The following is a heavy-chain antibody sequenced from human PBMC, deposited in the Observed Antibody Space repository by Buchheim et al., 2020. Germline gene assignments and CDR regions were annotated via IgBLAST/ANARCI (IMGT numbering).Heavy chain of an antibody. CDR2: IYYSGST. CDR3: ARGGVAGYFDY. D-gene: IGHD6-19*01. CDR1: GGSISSYY. Sequence: QVQLQESGPGLVKPSETLSLTCTVSGGSISSYYWSWIRQPPGKGLEWIGYIYYSGSTNYNPSLKSRGTISVDTSKNQFSLKLSSVTAADTAVYYCARGGVAGYFDYWGQGTL. V-gene: IGHV4-59*01. J-gene: IGHJ4*02.